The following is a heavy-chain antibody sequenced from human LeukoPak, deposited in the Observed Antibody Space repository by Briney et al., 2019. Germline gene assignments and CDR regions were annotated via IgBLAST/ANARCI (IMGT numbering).Heavy chain of an antibody. J-gene: IGHJ4*02. CDR3: ARLYSGYDSFDY. Sequence: GGSLRLSCAASGFTFSSYAMTWVRQAPGKGLEWVSSISSSSSYIYYADSVKGRFTISRDNAKNSLYLQMNSLRAEDTAVYYCARLYSGYDSFDYWGQGTLVTVSS. D-gene: IGHD5-12*01. CDR2: ISSSSSYI. V-gene: IGHV3-21*01. CDR1: GFTFSSYA.